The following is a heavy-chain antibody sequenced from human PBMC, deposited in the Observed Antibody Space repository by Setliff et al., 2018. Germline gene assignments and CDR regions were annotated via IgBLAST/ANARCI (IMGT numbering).Heavy chain of an antibody. Sequence: GASVKVSCKASGGTFSSYAISWVRQAPGQGLEWMGGIIPIFGTANYAQKFQGRVTITTDESTSTAYMELSSLRSEDTAVYYCATVVPALTYYYYGMDVWGQGTTVTVSS. CDR1: GGTFSSYA. V-gene: IGHV1-69*05. D-gene: IGHD2-2*01. J-gene: IGHJ6*02. CDR2: IIPIFGTA. CDR3: ATVVPALTYYYYGMDV.